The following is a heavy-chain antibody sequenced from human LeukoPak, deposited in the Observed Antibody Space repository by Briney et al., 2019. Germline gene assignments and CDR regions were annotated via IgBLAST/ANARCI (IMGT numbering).Heavy chain of an antibody. V-gene: IGHV4-39*07. J-gene: IGHJ5*02. CDR1: GGSISSSSYY. Sequence: SETLSLTCTVSGGSISSSSYYWGWIRQPPGKGLEWIGEINHSGSTNYNPSLKSRVTISVDTSKDQFSLKLSSVTAADTAVYYCARGGSGWYRGWFDPWGQGTLVTVSS. CDR3: ARGGSGWYRGWFDP. CDR2: INHSGST. D-gene: IGHD6-19*01.